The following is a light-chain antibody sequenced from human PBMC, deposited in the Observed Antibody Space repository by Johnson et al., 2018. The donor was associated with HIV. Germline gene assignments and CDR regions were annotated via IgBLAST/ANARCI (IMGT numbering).Light chain of an antibody. CDR3: GTWDSSRSAVYV. CDR1: SSNIGNNY. CDR2: DNN. V-gene: IGLV1-51*01. J-gene: IGLJ1*01. Sequence: QSVLTQPPSVSAAPGQKVTISCSGSSSNIGNNYVSWYQQLPGTAPKLLIYDNNKRPSGIPDRFSGSKYGTSATLGITGLQTGDEADYYCGTWDSSRSAVYVFGTGTKVTGL.